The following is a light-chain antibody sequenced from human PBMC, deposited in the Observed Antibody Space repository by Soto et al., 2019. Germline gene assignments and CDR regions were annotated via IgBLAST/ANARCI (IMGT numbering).Light chain of an antibody. V-gene: IGLV1-47*01. J-gene: IGLJ3*02. CDR1: SSNIGSRS. CDR2: RDN. CDR3: AAWDDSLRGWV. Sequence: SVLTQPPSTSGTPGQRVTISCSGSSSNIGSRSVHWFQQLPGTAPKLLIYRDNQRPSGVPDRFSGSKSGTSASLAISGLRSDDEADYYCAAWDDSLRGWVFGGGTQLTVL.